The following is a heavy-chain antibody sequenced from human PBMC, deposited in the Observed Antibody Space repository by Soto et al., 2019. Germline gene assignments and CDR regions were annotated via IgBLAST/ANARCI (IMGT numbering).Heavy chain of an antibody. CDR1: GYTFTSYA. D-gene: IGHD3-10*02. J-gene: IGHJ6*02. Sequence: ASVKVSCKASGYTFTSYAMHWVRQAPGQRLEWMGWINAGNGNTKYSQKFQGRVTITRDTSASTAYMELSSLRSEDTAVYYCARVPSYVYGMDVWGQGTTVTVSS. V-gene: IGHV1-3*01. CDR2: INAGNGNT. CDR3: ARVPSYVYGMDV.